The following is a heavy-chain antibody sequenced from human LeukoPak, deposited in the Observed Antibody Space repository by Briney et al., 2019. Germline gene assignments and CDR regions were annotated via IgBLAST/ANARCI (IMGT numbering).Heavy chain of an antibody. CDR3: VRDQETVMTPGDDFDS. V-gene: IGHV3-74*03. D-gene: IGHD4-17*01. Sequence: GGSLRLSCAAPGLSFRGSWMHWARRAPGKGLEWVSRLDYEANLITYADSVKGRFTISRDNSRNTLYLQMNNLRVADTAVYYCVRDQETVMTPGDDFDSWGQGTLVTVSS. J-gene: IGHJ4*02. CDR1: GLSFRGSW. CDR2: LDYEANLI.